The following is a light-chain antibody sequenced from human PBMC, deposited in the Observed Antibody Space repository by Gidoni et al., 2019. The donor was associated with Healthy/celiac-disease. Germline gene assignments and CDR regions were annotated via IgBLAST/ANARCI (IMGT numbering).Light chain of an antibody. J-gene: IGKJ2*01. Sequence: IDITQSPDALAGSRGERATVNCKSSQSVLYSSNNKNYLAWYQQKPGQPPKLLIYWASTRECGVPDRFSGSGSGTDFTLTISSLQAEDLAVYYCQQYYSTPNTFGQGTKLEIK. V-gene: IGKV4-1*01. CDR1: QSVLYSSNNKNY. CDR2: WAS. CDR3: QQYYSTPNT.